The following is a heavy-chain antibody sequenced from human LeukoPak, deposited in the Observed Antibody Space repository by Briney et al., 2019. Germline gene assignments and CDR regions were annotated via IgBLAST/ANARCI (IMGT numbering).Heavy chain of an antibody. CDR3: ARAQMYGGHAFDI. CDR2: IYYSGST. J-gene: IGHJ3*02. V-gene: IGHV4-59*01. Sequence: SETLSLTCTVSGGSNSSYYWSWIRQPPGKGLEWIGYIYYSGSTNYNPSLKSRVTISVDTSKNQFSLKLSSVTAADTAVYYCARAQMYGGHAFDIWGQGTMVTVSS. D-gene: IGHD4-17*01. CDR1: GGSNSSYY.